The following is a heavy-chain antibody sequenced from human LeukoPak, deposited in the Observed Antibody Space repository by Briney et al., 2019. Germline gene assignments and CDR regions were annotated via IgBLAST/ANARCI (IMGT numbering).Heavy chain of an antibody. D-gene: IGHD4-17*01. J-gene: IGHJ4*02. CDR1: GFTFSDYY. V-gene: IGHV3-11*04. CDR3: AKDLVHDYGDYYFDY. CDR2: ISGSGSTI. Sequence: GGSLRLSCAASGFTFSDYYMSWIRQAPGKGLEWVSYISGSGSTIYHADSVKGRFTISRDNAKNSLFLQMNSLRAEDTAVYYCAKDLVHDYGDYYFDYWGQGTLVTVSS.